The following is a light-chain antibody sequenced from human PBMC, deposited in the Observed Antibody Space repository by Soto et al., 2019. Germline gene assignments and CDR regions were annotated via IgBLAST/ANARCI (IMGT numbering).Light chain of an antibody. V-gene: IGKV1-33*01. CDR3: QQYDNLPFT. Sequence: DIQMTQSPSSLSASVGDRVTITCQASQDISNYLNWYQQKPGKAPKLLIYDASNLETGVPSRFSGSGSGTDFTFNISSLQPEDIAIYYCQQYDNLPFTFGPGTKVDIK. CDR1: QDISNY. J-gene: IGKJ3*01. CDR2: DAS.